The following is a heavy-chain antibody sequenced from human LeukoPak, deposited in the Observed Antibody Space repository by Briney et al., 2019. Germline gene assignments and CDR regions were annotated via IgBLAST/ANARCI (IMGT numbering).Heavy chain of an antibody. CDR2: IYYSGST. V-gene: IGHV4-59*01. CDR3: ARDLGLYSSSAAGTDV. Sequence: SETLSLTCTVSGGSISSYYWSWIRQPPGKGLEWIGYIYYSGSTNYNPSLKSRVTISVDTSKNQFSLKLSSVTAADTAVYYCARDLGLYSSSAAGTDVWGQGTTVTVSS. J-gene: IGHJ6*02. D-gene: IGHD6-13*01. CDR1: GGSISSYY.